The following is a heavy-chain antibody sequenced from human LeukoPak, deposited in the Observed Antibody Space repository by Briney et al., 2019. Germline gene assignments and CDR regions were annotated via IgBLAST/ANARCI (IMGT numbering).Heavy chain of an antibody. Sequence: GGPLRLSCAASGFTVSSNYMSWVRQAPGKGLEWVSVIYSGGSTYYADSVKGRFTISRDNSKNTLYLQMNSLRAEDTAVYYCARERGHSYGYVGAFDIWGQGTMVTVSS. CDR1: GFTVSSNY. V-gene: IGHV3-53*01. J-gene: IGHJ3*02. CDR3: ARERGHSYGYVGAFDI. D-gene: IGHD5-18*01. CDR2: IYSGGST.